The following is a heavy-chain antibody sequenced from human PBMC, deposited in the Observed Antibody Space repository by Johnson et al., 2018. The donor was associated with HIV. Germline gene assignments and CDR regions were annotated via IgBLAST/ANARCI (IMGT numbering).Heavy chain of an antibody. D-gene: IGHD7-27*01. CDR3: ASGDELGDDAFDI. CDR2: ISSSGSTI. J-gene: IGHJ3*02. V-gene: IGHV3-11*04. Sequence: QVQLVESGGGLVKPGGSLRLSCAASGLTFSDYDMSWIRQAPGKGLEWVSYISSSGSTIYYADSVEGRFTISRDNAKNSLYLQMNSLRAEDTAVYYCASGDELGDDAFDIWGQGTMVTVSS. CDR1: GLTFSDYD.